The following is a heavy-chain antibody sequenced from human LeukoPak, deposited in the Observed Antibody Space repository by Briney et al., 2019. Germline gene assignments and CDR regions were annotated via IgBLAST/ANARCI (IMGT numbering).Heavy chain of an antibody. CDR2: INHSGST. J-gene: IGHJ4*02. V-gene: IGHV4-34*01. CDR3: ARSPATRADY. Sequence: SETLSLTCAVYGGSFSGYYWSWIRQPPGKGLEWIGEINHSGSTNYNPSLKSRVTISVDTSKNQFSLKLSSVTAADTAVYYCARSPATRADYWGQGTLVTVSS. CDR1: GGSFSGYY.